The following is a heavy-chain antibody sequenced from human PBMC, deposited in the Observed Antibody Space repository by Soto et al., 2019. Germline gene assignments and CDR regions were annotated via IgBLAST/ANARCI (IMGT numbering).Heavy chain of an antibody. V-gene: IGHV1-8*01. Sequence: ASVEVCCKASGYTFASYDSNWVRQATGQGLEWMGWMNPNSGNTGYAQKFQGRVTMTRNTSISTAYMELSSLRSEDTAVYYCAMAIWFGEPRPFDYWGQGTLVTVSS. J-gene: IGHJ4*02. CDR1: GYTFASYD. CDR2: MNPNSGNT. CDR3: AMAIWFGEPRPFDY. D-gene: IGHD3-10*01.